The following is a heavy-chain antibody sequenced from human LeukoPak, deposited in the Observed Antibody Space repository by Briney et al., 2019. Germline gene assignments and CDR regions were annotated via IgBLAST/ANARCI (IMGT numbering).Heavy chain of an antibody. Sequence: GGSLRLSCVVSGLSFSSYWMTWVRQAPGKGLEWVANINEDGSNKWHLGSVKGRFTDSRDNARNSLYLQMNRLRVEDTAVYYCTRVIVAVPGYFDYFDFWGQGVLVTVSS. CDR2: INEDGSNK. CDR3: TRVIVAVPGYFDYFDF. J-gene: IGHJ4*02. V-gene: IGHV3-7*01. CDR1: GLSFSSYW. D-gene: IGHD6-19*01.